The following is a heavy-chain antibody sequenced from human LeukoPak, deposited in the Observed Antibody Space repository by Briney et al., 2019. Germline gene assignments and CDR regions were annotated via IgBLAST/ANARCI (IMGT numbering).Heavy chain of an antibody. J-gene: IGHJ6*04. CDR2: FDPEDGET. V-gene: IGHV1-24*01. D-gene: IGHD3-10*01. CDR3: ATRSSNAYGLTYYGMDV. Sequence: GASVKVSCKVSGYTLTELSMHWVRQAPGKGLEWMGGFDPEDGETIYAQKSQGRVTMTEDTSTDTAYMELSSLRSEDTAVYYCATRSSNAYGLTYYGMDVWGKGTTVTVSS. CDR1: GYTLTELS.